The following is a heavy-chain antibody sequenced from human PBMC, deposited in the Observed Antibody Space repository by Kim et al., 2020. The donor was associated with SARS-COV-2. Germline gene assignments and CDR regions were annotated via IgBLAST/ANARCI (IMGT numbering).Heavy chain of an antibody. Sequence: ASVKVSCKASGYTFTGYYMHWVRQAPGQGLEWMGWINPNSGGTNYAQKFQGRVTMTRDTSISTAYMELSRLRSDDTAVYYCATLAAAGTQPNYWGQGTLVTVSS. V-gene: IGHV1-2*02. CDR2: INPNSGGT. CDR3: ATLAAAGTQPNY. D-gene: IGHD6-13*01. CDR1: GYTFTGYY. J-gene: IGHJ4*02.